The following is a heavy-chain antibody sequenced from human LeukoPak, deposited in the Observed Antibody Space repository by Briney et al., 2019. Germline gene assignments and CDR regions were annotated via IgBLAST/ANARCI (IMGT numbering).Heavy chain of an antibody. Sequence: ASLNVSCKASGYTFTSYDINSVRQATGQGLEWMGWMNPNSGNTGNAQKFQGRVTMTRDTSISTAYMELSSMGSEDTAVYYCARAVSYGYIYGYGGFDYWGQGTLVTVSS. CDR3: ARAVSYGYIYGYGGFDY. CDR2: MNPNSGNT. CDR1: GYTFTSYD. J-gene: IGHJ4*02. D-gene: IGHD5-18*01. V-gene: IGHV1-8*01.